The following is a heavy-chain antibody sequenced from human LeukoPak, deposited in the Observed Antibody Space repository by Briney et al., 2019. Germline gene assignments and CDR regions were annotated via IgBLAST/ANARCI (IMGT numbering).Heavy chain of an antibody. CDR3: ARDAGYSYGALGWYSDL. D-gene: IGHD5-18*01. Sequence: GASVKVSCKVSGSTFTDYYMHWVQQAPGKGLEWMGLVDPEDGETIYAEKFQGRVTITADTSTDTAYMELSRLRSDDTAVYYCARDAGYSYGALGWYSDLWGRGTLVTVSS. CDR1: GSTFTDYY. J-gene: IGHJ2*01. V-gene: IGHV1-69-2*01. CDR2: VDPEDGET.